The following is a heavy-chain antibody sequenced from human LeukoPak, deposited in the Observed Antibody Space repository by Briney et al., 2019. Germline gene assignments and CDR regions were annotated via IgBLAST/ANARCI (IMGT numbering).Heavy chain of an antibody. CDR1: GGSISSYY. V-gene: IGHV4-59*08. J-gene: IGHJ5*02. Sequence: SEALSLTCTVSGGSISSYYWSWIRQPPGKGLEWIGYISYSGSTNYNPSLKSRVTISVDTSKNQFSLKLTSVTAADTAVYYCARHSICFDPWGQGTLVTVSS. CDR2: ISYSGST. CDR3: ARHSICFDP.